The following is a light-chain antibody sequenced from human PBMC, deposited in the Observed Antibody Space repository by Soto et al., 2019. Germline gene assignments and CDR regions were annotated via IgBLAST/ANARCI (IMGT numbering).Light chain of an antibody. Sequence: EIVMTQSPATLSVSPGERATLSCRASQSVTSTLAWYQQKPGQAPRRLIDGASTRATGIPDRFSGSGSGTVFTLTISSLEPDDFAVYYCQQRRNWPPGTFGQGTKVDI. J-gene: IGKJ1*01. V-gene: IGKV3D-15*01. CDR1: QSVTST. CDR3: QQRRNWPPGT. CDR2: GAS.